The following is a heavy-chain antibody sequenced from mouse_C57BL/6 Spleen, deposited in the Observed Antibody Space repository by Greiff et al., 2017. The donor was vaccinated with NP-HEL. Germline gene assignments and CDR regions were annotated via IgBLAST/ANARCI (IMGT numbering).Heavy chain of an antibody. Sequence: QVQLQQPGAELVKPGASVKLSCKASGYTFTSYWMHWVKQRPGQGLEWIGMIHPNSGSTSYNEKFKSKATLTVDKSSSTAYMQLRSLTSEDAASYYCGRSQDSTGYWGQGTTLTVSS. J-gene: IGHJ2*01. CDR1: GYTFTSYW. V-gene: IGHV1-64*01. CDR2: IHPNSGST. CDR3: GRSQDSTGY. D-gene: IGHD3-2*02.